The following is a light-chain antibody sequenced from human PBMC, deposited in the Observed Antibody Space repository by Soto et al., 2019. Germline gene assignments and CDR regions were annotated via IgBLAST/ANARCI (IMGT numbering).Light chain of an antibody. Sequence: ETVLTQSPGTLSLSPGETAILSCRASQSVRSKFLVWYQQKPGQAPRLLVYSTSNRATGIPDRFSGSGSGTDFTLTIRRLEPEDFAVYYCQQYSNSSFTFGGGTKVEIK. CDR2: STS. CDR3: QQYSNSSFT. CDR1: QSVRSKF. J-gene: IGKJ4*01. V-gene: IGKV3-20*01.